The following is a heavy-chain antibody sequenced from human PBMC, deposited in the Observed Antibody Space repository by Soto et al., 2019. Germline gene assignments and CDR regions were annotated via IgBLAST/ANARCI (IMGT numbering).Heavy chain of an antibody. V-gene: IGHV4-59*01. CDR3: ARVYSYGYNWFDP. D-gene: IGHD5-18*01. J-gene: IGHJ5*02. CDR2: LYYNGST. CDR1: GDSISRYY. Sequence: TLSLTCTVSGDSISRYYWSWIRQPPGKGLEWIGYLYYNGSTNYNPSLKSRVAISTDTPKNQFSLRLSSVTAADTAVYYCARVYSYGYNWFDPWGQGTLVTVSS.